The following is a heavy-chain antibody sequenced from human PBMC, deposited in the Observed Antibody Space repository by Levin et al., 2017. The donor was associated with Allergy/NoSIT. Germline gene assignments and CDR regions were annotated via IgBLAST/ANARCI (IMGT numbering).Heavy chain of an antibody. CDR3: ARDPQQLVTLYYYYGMDI. Sequence: GESLKISCVASEFNFNDYAMHWVRQAPGKGLEWVALIWYDGSKKNYADSVKDRFTISRDNSKNTVYLQMSSLRAEDSAVYYCARDPQQLVTLYYYYGMDIWGQGTTVTVSS. V-gene: IGHV3-33*01. D-gene: IGHD6-13*01. CDR2: IWYDGSKK. CDR1: EFNFNDYA. J-gene: IGHJ6*02.